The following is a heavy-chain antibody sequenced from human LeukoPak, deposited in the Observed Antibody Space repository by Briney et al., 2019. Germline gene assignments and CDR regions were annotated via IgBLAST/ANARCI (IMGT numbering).Heavy chain of an antibody. Sequence: GGSLRLSCAASGFTVSSYGMTWVRQAPGKGLEWVSAFSATDGSAQYAESVKGRFTISRDSSKNSLYLQMNSLRDEDTAVYYCANARIASAGTGAFDVWGQGTMVTVSS. J-gene: IGHJ3*01. D-gene: IGHD6-13*01. CDR1: GFTVSSYG. V-gene: IGHV3-23*01. CDR2: FSATDGSA. CDR3: ANARIASAGTGAFDV.